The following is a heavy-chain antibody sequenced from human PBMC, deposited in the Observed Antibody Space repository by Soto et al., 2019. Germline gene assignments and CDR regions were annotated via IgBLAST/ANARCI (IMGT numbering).Heavy chain of an antibody. CDR3: TRWNGFGDS. J-gene: IGHJ4*02. D-gene: IGHD1-1*01. CDR2: FTGGHGKT. CDR1: GFNIPDYG. Sequence: EVQLLESGGGSVQPGGSLKLSCGVSGFNIPDYGVTWVRQPPGKGLEWVSGFTGGHGKTFYADSVRGRFTLSREDSRNMVYLQMDSLRVEDTAVYCCTRWNGFGDSWGQGTLVTVAS. V-gene: IGHV3-23*01.